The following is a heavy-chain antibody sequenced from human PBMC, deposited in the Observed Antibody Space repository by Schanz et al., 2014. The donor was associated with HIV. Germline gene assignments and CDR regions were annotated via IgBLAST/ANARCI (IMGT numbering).Heavy chain of an antibody. CDR1: GFNFNNYA. D-gene: IGHD1-26*01. V-gene: IGHV3-7*01. CDR3: VLPSAKIVGGLGEHYFDH. CDR2: IKQDESEK. J-gene: IGHJ4*02. Sequence: EVQLLESGGDLEQPGGSLRLSCAASGFNFNNYAMTWVRQAPGKRLEWVANIKQDESEKYYADSVKGRFTISRDNAKNSLYLQMNSLRAEDTAVYYCVLPSAKIVGGLGEHYFDHWGQGTLVTVSS.